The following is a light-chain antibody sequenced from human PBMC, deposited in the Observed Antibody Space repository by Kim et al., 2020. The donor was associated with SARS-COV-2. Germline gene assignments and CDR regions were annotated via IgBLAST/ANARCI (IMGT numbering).Light chain of an antibody. V-gene: IGKV3D-15*01. Sequence: VPPGERASLSCRASQSISRYLAWYQQKPGQTPRLVIYGALTRATGIPDRFSGSGSGTEFTLTISSLQSEDFAVYYCQQYNNWPLTFGGGTKVDIK. CDR1: QSISRY. J-gene: IGKJ4*01. CDR3: QQYNNWPLT. CDR2: GAL.